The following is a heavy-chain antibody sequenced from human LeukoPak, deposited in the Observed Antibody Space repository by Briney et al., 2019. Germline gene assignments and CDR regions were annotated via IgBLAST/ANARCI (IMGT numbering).Heavy chain of an antibody. CDR2: VYYSGST. V-gene: IGHV4-59*12. CDR1: GGSITNYY. D-gene: IGHD3-9*01. Sequence: SETLSLTCTVSGGSITNYYWTWIRQPPGKGLEWIGNVYYSGSTNYNPSLKSRVTISVDTSKNQFSLKLSSVTAADTAVYYCGRGPILPGYSVRSYFDYWGQGTLATVSS. CDR3: GRGPILPGYSVRSYFDY. J-gene: IGHJ4*02.